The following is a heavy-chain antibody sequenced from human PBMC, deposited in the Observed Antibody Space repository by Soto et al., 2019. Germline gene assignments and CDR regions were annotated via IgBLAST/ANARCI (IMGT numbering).Heavy chain of an antibody. Sequence: TLSLTCTASGGSVSGSKYYWGWIRQPPGKGLEWIGSIYYSGSTYYNPSLKSRVSISVDTSKNQFSLKLSSVTAADTAVYYCARRGGRYCSSSSCYHYGMQVWGQGTMVSVSS. D-gene: IGHD2-2*01. V-gene: IGHV4-39*01. J-gene: IGHJ6*01. CDR1: GGSVSGSKYY. CDR3: ARRGGRYCSSSSCYHYGMQV. CDR2: IYYSGST.